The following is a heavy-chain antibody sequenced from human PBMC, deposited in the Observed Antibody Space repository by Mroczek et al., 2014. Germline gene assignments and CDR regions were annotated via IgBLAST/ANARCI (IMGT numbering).Heavy chain of an antibody. D-gene: IGHD6-13*01. V-gene: IGHV4-59*01. CDR2: IYYSGST. CDR1: GGSISSYY. J-gene: IGHJ3*02. Sequence: QVQLVQSGPGLVKPSETLSLTCTVSGGSISSYYWSWIRQPPGKGLEWIGYIYYSGSTNYNPSLKSRVTISVDTSKNQFSLKLSSVTAADTAVYYCARRSPPASPKAAGAFDIWGQGTMVTVSS. CDR3: ARRSPPASPKAAGAFDI.